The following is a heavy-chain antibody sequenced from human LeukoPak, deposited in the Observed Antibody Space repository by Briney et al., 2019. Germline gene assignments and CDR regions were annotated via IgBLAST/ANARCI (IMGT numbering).Heavy chain of an antibody. Sequence: PSETLSLTCTVSGGSISSYYWSWIRQPAGKGLGWIGRIYTSGSTNYNPSLKSRVTMSVDTSKNQFSLKLSSVTAADTAVYYCAREPNYDILTGYYKGGDAFEIWGQGTMVTVSS. CDR3: AREPNYDILTGYYKGGDAFEI. V-gene: IGHV4-4*07. CDR2: IYTSGST. CDR1: GGSISSYY. D-gene: IGHD3-9*01. J-gene: IGHJ3*02.